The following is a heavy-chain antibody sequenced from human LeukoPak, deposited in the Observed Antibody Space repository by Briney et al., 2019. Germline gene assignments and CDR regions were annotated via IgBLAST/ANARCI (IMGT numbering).Heavy chain of an antibody. V-gene: IGHV4-30-4*01. D-gene: IGHD3-16*02. CDR3: ARSPRRAFGGVIVYGMDV. Sequence: PSETLSLTCTVSGGSISSGDYYWSWIRQPTGKGLEWIGYIYYSGSTYYNPSLKSRVTISVDTSKNQFSLKLSSVTAADTAVYYCARSPRRAFGGVIVYGMDVWGQGTTVTVSS. J-gene: IGHJ6*02. CDR1: GGSISSGDYY. CDR2: IYYSGST.